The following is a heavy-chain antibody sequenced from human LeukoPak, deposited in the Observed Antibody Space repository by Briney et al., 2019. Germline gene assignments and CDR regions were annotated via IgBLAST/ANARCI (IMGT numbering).Heavy chain of an antibody. J-gene: IGHJ6*03. CDR3: ARVYCSGASCSPVHYMDV. Sequence: GGSLRLSCAASGFTFSSYEMSWVRQAPGKGLEWVSAISDSGSSIYYADSVKGRFTISRDNSKNALYLQMNSLRAEDTAVYYCARVYCSGASCSPVHYMDVWGKGTTVTVSS. CDR2: ISDSGSSI. D-gene: IGHD2-15*01. CDR1: GFTFSSYE. V-gene: IGHV3-23*01.